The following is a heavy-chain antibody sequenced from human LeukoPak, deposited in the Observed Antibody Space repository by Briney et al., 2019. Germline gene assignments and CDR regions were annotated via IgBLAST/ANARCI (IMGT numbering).Heavy chain of an antibody. D-gene: IGHD2/OR15-2a*01. V-gene: IGHV3-23*01. Sequence: GGSLRLSCAASGFTFSSYAMSWVRQAPGKGLEWVSAISGSGGSTYYADSVKGRFTISRDNGKNSLFLQMDSLTSDDTALYYCSTWAFYHGLDVWGQGATVIVSS. CDR2: ISGSGGST. CDR3: STWAFYHGLDV. CDR1: GFTFSSYA. J-gene: IGHJ6*02.